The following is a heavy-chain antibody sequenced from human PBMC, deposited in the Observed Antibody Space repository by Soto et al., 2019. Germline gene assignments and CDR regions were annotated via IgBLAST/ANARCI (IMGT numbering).Heavy chain of an antibody. CDR3: AISVPAAPFDI. CDR2: ISSSSDYI. J-gene: IGHJ3*02. CDR1: GFTFSSYS. D-gene: IGHD2-2*01. V-gene: IGHV3-21*01. Sequence: EVQLVESGGGVVKPGGSLRLSCAASGFTFSSYSMNWVRQAPGKGLEWVSSISSSSDYIFYADSVKGRFTISRDNAKNSLYLQMNSLRAEDTAVYYCAISVPAAPFDIWGQGTMVIVSS.